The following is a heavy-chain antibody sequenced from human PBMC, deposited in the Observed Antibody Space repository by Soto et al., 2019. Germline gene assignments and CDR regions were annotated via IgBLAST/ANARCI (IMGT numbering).Heavy chain of an antibody. CDR3: ASGATRGGTDHRRMDY. CDR1: GYSFTSYW. J-gene: IGHJ4*02. V-gene: IGHV5-51*01. CDR2: IYPGDSDT. Sequence: GESLKISCKGSGYSFTSYWIGWVRQMPGKGLEWMGIIYPGDSDTRYSPSFQGQVTISADKSISTAYLQWSSLKASDTAMYYCASGATRGGTDHRRMDYWGQGTLVTVSS. D-gene: IGHD1-26*01.